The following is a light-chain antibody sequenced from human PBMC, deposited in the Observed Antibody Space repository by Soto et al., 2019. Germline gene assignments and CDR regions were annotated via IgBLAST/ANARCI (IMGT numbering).Light chain of an antibody. CDR2: GVS. CDR1: QTVDSSY. J-gene: IGKJ3*01. CDR3: QQYGSSPFT. V-gene: IGKV3-20*01. Sequence: EIVLTQSPGTLSLSPGERATLSCRASQTVDSSYLAWYQQKPGQAPRLLIYGVSTRATGIPDRFSGSGSGTDFTLTISRLEPEDFAVYYCQQYGSSPFTFGPGTKVDIK.